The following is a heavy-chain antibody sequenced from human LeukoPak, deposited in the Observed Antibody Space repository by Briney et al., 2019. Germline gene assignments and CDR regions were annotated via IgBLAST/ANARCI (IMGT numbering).Heavy chain of an antibody. CDR3: AKFSAAAGFDY. CDR1: GFTFSSYG. CDR2: ISYDGSNK. D-gene: IGHD6-13*01. V-gene: IGHV3-30*18. J-gene: IGHJ4*02. Sequence: GGSLRLSCAASGFTFSSYGMHWVRQAPGKGLEWVAVISYDGSNKYYADSVKGRFTISRDNSKNTLYLQMNSLRAEDTAVCYCAKFSAAAGFDYWGQGTLVTVSS.